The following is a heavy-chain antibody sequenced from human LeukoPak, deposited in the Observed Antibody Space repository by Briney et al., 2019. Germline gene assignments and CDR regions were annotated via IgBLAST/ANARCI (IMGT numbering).Heavy chain of an antibody. D-gene: IGHD4-17*01. CDR2: IYYSGST. J-gene: IGHJ4*02. Sequence: KPSETLSLTCTVSGASISSYYWNWIRQPPGKGLEWIGYIYYSGSTNYNPSLGSRVTVSLDTSKNQFSLKLRFVTAGDTAVYYCARVPALALTTGEAFDSWGQGTLVTVSS. CDR1: GASISSYY. V-gene: IGHV4-59*01. CDR3: ARVPALALTTGEAFDS.